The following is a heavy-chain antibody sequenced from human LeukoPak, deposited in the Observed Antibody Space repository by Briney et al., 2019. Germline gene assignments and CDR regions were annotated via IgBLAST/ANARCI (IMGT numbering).Heavy chain of an antibody. Sequence: GGSLRLSCAASGFTFSSHGMSWVRQAPGKGLEWVSGIVGGAGGTYYADSVKGRFTISRDNSKNTLYLQMNSLRAEDTAVYYCAHGSMYQLDYWAQGTLVTVSS. J-gene: IGHJ4*02. CDR2: IVGGAGGT. V-gene: IGHV3-23*01. CDR1: GFTFSSHG. CDR3: AHGSMYQLDY. D-gene: IGHD2-2*01.